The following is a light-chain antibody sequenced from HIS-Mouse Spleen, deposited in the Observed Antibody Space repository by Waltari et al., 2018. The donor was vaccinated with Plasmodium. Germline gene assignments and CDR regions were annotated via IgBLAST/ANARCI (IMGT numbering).Light chain of an antibody. CDR2: EVS. CDR3: SSYTSSSTLDV. V-gene: IGLV2-14*01. CDR1: SRDVGGYNY. Sequence: QSALTQPASVSGFPGQSITISCTGTSRDVGGYNYVSWYQQHPGKAPKLMIYEVSNRPSGVSNRFSGSKSGNTASLTISGLQAEDEADYYCSSYTSSSTLDVFGTGTKVTVL. J-gene: IGLJ1*01.